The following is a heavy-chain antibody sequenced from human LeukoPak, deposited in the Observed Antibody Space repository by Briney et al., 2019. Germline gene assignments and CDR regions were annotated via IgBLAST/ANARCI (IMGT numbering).Heavy chain of an antibody. J-gene: IGHJ6*02. Sequence: PGGSLRLSCPASGFTFSSYAMSWVRQAPGKGLEWVSAISGSGGSTYYADSVKGRFTISRDNSKNTLYLQMNSLRAEDTAVYYCAKGSGSGWYYYFGMDVWGQGTTVTVSS. V-gene: IGHV3-23*01. D-gene: IGHD6-19*01. CDR3: AKGSGSGWYYYFGMDV. CDR1: GFTFSSYA. CDR2: ISGSGGST.